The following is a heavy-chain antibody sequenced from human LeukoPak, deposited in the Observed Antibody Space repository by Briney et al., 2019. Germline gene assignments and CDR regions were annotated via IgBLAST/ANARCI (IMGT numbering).Heavy chain of an antibody. D-gene: IGHD6-19*01. CDR1: GFTFDDYA. CDR2: ISWNSGST. V-gene: IGHV3-9*01. J-gene: IGHJ4*02. Sequence: GGSLRLSCAASGFTFDDYAMHWVRQAPGKGLEWVSGISWNSGSTGYADSVKGRFTISRDNAKNSLYLQMNSLRAEDTALYYCAKALSVGSGWYFDYWGQGTLVTVSS. CDR3: AKALSVGSGWYFDY.